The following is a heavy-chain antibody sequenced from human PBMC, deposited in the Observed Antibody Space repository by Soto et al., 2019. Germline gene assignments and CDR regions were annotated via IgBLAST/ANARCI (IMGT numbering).Heavy chain of an antibody. CDR1: GASVSSGSNY. J-gene: IGHJ5*02. V-gene: IGHV4-61*01. D-gene: IGHD2-15*01. CDR2: IYYSGST. CDR3: ARTPGT. Sequence: SETLSLTCTVSGASVSSGSNYWSWIRQPPGKGLEWIGYIYYSGSTSYNPSLKSRVTISVDTSKNQFSLKLSSVTAADTAVYYCARTPGTWGQGTLVTVSS.